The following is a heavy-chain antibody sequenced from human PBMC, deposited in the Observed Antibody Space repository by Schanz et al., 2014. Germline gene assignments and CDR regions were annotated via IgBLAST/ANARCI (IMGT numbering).Heavy chain of an antibody. D-gene: IGHD3-3*01. CDR1: GFTFSSYA. CDR2: VSRSTPDI. CDR3: VRDSFFAFDY. V-gene: IGHV3-21*01. J-gene: IGHJ4*02. Sequence: VQLVDSGGGLVKPGGSLRLSCAASGFTFSSYAMNWLRQAPGKGLEWVSYVSRSTPDIYYADSVKGRFTMSRDNAKNSVFLQMNSLRAEDTAVYYCVRDSFFAFDYWGQGTLVTVSS.